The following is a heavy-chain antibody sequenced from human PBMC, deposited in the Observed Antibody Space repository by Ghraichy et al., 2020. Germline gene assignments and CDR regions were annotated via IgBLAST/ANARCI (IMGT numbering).Heavy chain of an antibody. Sequence: GGSLRLPCAASGFTFNNYAMTWVRQAPGKGLEWVSIISGSGDTTYYADSVKDRFTISRDNSKNTLYLQMKSLRAEDTAVYFCARGETRYGGYEFRGRQYYFDYWGQGALVAVSS. V-gene: IGHV3-23*01. CDR2: ISGSGDTT. J-gene: IGHJ4*02. D-gene: IGHD5-12*01. CDR1: GFTFNNYA. CDR3: ARGETRYGGYEFRGRQYYFDY.